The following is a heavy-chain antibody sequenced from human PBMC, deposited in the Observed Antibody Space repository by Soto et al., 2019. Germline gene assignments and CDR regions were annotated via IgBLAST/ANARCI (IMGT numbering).Heavy chain of an antibody. CDR2: INHSGST. CDR3: ARGRGNYYDSSGYSGHYFDY. Sequence: QVQLQQWGAGLLKPSETLSLTCAVYGGSFSGYYWSWIRQPPGKGLEWIGEINHSGSTNYNPSLKSLVTISVDTSKNQFSLKLSSVTAADTAVYYCARGRGNYYDSSGYSGHYFDYWGQGTLVTVSS. CDR1: GGSFSGYY. J-gene: IGHJ4*02. D-gene: IGHD3-22*01. V-gene: IGHV4-34*01.